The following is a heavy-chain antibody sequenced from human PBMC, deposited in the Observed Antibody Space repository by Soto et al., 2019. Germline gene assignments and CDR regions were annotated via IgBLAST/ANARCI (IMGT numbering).Heavy chain of an antibody. Sequence: ASVKVSCKXSGYTFSSYGISWVRQAPGQGLEWLGWINAYNGNTNYAQKFQGRVTITTDTSTSTAYMELKSLRSDDTAVYYCAGSSSFYSPFDYWGQGTLVTVSS. V-gene: IGHV1-18*01. D-gene: IGHD2-2*01. J-gene: IGHJ4*01. CDR3: AGSSSFYSPFDY. CDR2: INAYNGNT. CDR1: GYTFSSYG.